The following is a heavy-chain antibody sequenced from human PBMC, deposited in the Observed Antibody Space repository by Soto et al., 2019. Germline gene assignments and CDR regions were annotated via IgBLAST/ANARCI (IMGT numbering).Heavy chain of an antibody. CDR3: ARSQGSSTSLESDYYYYYGMDV. J-gene: IGHJ6*02. D-gene: IGHD2-2*01. CDR2: IMPISGTT. V-gene: IGHV1-69*01. Sequence: QVQLVQSGAEVKKPGSSVKVSCKASGGTFSSYAISWVRQAPGQGLEWMGGIMPISGTTNYAQKFQGRVTITADESRSRAYMKLSMLRSEDTAVYYCARSQGSSTSLESDYYYYYGMDVWGQGTTVTVSS. CDR1: GGTFSSYA.